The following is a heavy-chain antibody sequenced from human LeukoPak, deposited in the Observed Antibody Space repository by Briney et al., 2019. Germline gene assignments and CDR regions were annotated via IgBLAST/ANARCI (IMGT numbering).Heavy chain of an antibody. J-gene: IGHJ4*02. CDR1: GLTFTNHG. D-gene: IGHD4-23*01. CDR3: ARDRGKDYFGD. V-gene: IGHV3-30*02. CDR2: VRNDGFDT. Sequence: GGSLRLSCVTSGLTFTNHGFHWLRQSAGRGLEWVAFVRNDGFDTYHSNSVKGRFSISRDDSKDTVYLQMNSLRAEDTALYYCARDRGKDYFGDWGQGTQVTVSS.